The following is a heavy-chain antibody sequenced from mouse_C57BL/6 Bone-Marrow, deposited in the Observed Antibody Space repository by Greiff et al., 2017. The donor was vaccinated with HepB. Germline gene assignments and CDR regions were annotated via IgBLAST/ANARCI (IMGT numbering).Heavy chain of an antibody. CDR2: IYPGDGDT. V-gene: IGHV1-82*01. Sequence: QVHVKQSGPELVKPGASVKISCKASGYAFSSSWMNWVKQRPGKGLEWIGRIYPGDGDTNYNGKFKGKATLTADKSSSTAYMQLSSLTSEDSAVYFCAREERDYYYGSLYYFDYWGQGTTLTVSS. J-gene: IGHJ2*01. CDR3: AREERDYYYGSLYYFDY. D-gene: IGHD1-1*01. CDR1: GYAFSSSW.